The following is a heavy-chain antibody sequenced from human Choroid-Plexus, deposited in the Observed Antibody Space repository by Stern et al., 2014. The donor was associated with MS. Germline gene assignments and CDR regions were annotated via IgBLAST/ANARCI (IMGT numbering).Heavy chain of an antibody. CDR1: GFTFGSCA. CDR2: VSNDGSNE. Sequence: QVQLGESGAGVVQPGRPLRLSCVASGFTFGSCAMHWVRQAPGTGLEWVAGVSNDGSNEYYADSVKGRFDIYRDNSQNTLYMQMSSLRPEETAVYYCAKDRQYLTYFFDHWGQGSLVTVSS. J-gene: IGHJ5*02. V-gene: IGHV3-30*18. D-gene: IGHD2/OR15-2a*01. CDR3: AKDRQYLTYFFDH.